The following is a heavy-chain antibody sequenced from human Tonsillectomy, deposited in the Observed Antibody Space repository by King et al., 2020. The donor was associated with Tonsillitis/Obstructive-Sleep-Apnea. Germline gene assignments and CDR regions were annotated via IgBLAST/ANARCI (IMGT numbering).Heavy chain of an antibody. V-gene: IGHV3-43*01. Sequence: VQLVESGGVVVQPGGSLRLSCAASGFTFDDYTMHWVRQAPGEGLEWVSLFSWDGGSTYYADSVKGRFTISRDNSKNSLYLQMNSLRNEDTALYYCAKDLFAFYDFWSGYYDYWGQGPWSPSPQ. J-gene: IGHJ4*02. CDR1: GFTFDDYT. CDR3: AKDLFAFYDFWSGYYDY. D-gene: IGHD3-3*01. CDR2: FSWDGGST.